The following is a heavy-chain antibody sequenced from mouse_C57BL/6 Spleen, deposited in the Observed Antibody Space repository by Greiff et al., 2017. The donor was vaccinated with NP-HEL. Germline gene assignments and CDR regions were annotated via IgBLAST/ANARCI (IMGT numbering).Heavy chain of an antibody. CDR3: ARGVGTD. J-gene: IGHJ2*01. D-gene: IGHD1-1*02. CDR1: GYTFTSYG. CDR2: FYPRSGNT. V-gene: IGHV1-81*01. Sequence: QVQLKQSGAALARPGASVKLSCKASGYTFTSYGIRWVKQRPGQGLEWIGEFYPRSGNTYYNEKFKGKATLTANKSSSTAYMELRSLTSEDSAVYFCARGVGTDWGQGTTLTVSS.